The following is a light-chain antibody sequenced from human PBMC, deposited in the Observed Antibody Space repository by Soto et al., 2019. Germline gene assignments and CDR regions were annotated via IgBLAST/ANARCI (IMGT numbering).Light chain of an antibody. J-gene: IGLJ2*01. V-gene: IGLV1-44*01. CDR1: NSNIGVYP. CDR3: ATWDDSLNAVV. Sequence: QSVLTQPPSASGTPGQRVTISCSGSNSNIGVYPVHWYQRLPGTAPKLLIYINNQRPSVVPDRFSGSKSGTSGSLAISGLQSEDEADYYCATWDDSLNAVVFGGGTKLTVL. CDR2: INN.